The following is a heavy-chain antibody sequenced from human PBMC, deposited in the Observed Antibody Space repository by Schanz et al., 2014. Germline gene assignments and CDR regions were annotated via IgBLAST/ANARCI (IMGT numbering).Heavy chain of an antibody. J-gene: IGHJ4*02. CDR2: ISDSGDLT. CDR3: VRDTDYHFDY. D-gene: IGHD4-17*01. CDR1: RFTFSSYA. Sequence: AQLVESGGGVVQPGGSLRLSCAASRFTFSSYAMSWVRQAPGKGLEWVSAISDSGDLTYYADSVKGRFTISRDNAKNTLYLQMNSLRAEDTAVYYCVRDTDYHFDYWGQGTLVTVSS. V-gene: IGHV3-23*04.